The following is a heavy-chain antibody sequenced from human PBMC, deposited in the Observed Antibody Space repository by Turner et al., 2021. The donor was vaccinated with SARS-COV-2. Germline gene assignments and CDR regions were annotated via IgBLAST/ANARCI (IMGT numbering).Heavy chain of an antibody. CDR1: GYTLTELS. CDR3: ATGYAYCGGDCSIHY. CDR2: FDPEDAET. D-gene: IGHD2-21*02. Sequence: QVQPVQSGAEVKKPGASVKVSCKVSGYTLTELSMHWVRQAPGKGLEWMGGFDPEDAETIYAQKFQGRVTMTEDTSTDTAYMELSSLRSEDTAVYYCATGYAYCGGDCSIHYWGQGTLVTVSS. J-gene: IGHJ4*02. V-gene: IGHV1-24*01.